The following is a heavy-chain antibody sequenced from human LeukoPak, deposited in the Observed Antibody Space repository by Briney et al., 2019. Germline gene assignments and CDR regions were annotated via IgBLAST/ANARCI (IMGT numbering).Heavy chain of an antibody. V-gene: IGHV4-34*01. CDR1: GGSFSGYY. CDR3: ASLYNEDY. Sequence: SETLSLTCAVYGGSFSGYYWSWIRQPPGKGLEWTGEINHSGSTNYNPSLKSRVTISVGTSKNQFSLKLSSVTAADTAVYYCASLYNEDYWGQGTLVTVSS. CDR2: INHSGST. J-gene: IGHJ4*02. D-gene: IGHD1-14*01.